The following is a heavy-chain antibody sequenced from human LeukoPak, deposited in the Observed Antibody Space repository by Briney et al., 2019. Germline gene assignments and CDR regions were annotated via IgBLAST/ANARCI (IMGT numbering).Heavy chain of an antibody. V-gene: IGHV4-39*01. CDR2: IYYSGST. CDR1: GGSISSSSYY. CDR3: ARGDSSGPYNWFDP. Sequence: SETLSLTCTVSGGSISSSSYYWGWIRQPPGKGLEWIGSIYYSGSTYYNPSLKSRVTISVDTSKSQFSLKLSSVTAADTAVYYCARGDSSGPYNWFDPWGQGTLVTVSS. D-gene: IGHD6-19*01. J-gene: IGHJ5*02.